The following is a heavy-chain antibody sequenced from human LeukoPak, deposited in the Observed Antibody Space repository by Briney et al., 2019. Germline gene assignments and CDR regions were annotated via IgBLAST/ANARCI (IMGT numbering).Heavy chain of an antibody. CDR2: MNPNSGNT. CDR1: GYTFTSYD. V-gene: IGHV1-8*03. D-gene: IGHD4-17*01. Sequence: ASVKVSCKASGYTFTSYDINWVRQATGQGLEWMGWMNPNSGNTGYAQKFQGRVTITRNTSISTAYMELSSLRSEDTAVYYCARERSKGYGDYLGYWGQGTLVTVSS. J-gene: IGHJ4*02. CDR3: ARERSKGYGDYLGY.